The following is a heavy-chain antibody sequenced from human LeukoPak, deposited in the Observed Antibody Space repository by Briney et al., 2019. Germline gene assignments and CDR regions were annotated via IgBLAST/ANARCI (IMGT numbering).Heavy chain of an antibody. V-gene: IGHV1-18*01. Sequence: ASVKSSCKASGSTFPSYGISWERKAPGQGLEGMGWSSAYNGNPNYAQRLQGRVTMTTDTSTSTAYMELRSLRSDGTAVYYCARDGVVGATEELDYWGQGTLVTVSS. D-gene: IGHD1-26*01. CDR3: ARDGVVGATEELDY. CDR1: GSTFPSYG. J-gene: IGHJ4*02. CDR2: SSAYNGNP.